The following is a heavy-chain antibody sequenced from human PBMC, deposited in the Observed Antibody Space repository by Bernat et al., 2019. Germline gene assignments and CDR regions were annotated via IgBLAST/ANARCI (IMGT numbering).Heavy chain of an antibody. CDR1: AYTFTSYA. V-gene: IGHV1-3*01. CDR2: INAGNGNT. D-gene: IGHD2-2*01. CDR3: ARALRFCSSTSCYHYYYYGMTS. J-gene: IGHJ6*02. Sequence: QVQLVQSGAEVKKPGASVKVSCKASAYTFTSYAMHWVRQAPGQRLEWMGWINAGNGNTKYSQKFQGRVTITRDTSTSTACMELSSLRSEDTAVYYCARALRFCSSTSCYHYYYYGMTSGAKGPRSPSP.